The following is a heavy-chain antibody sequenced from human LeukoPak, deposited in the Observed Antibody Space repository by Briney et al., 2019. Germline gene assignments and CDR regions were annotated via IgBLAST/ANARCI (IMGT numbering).Heavy chain of an antibody. CDR1: GGSISSSSYY. D-gene: IGHD1-1*01. V-gene: IGHV4-39*01. CDR3: ARQDRYGPLDY. Sequence: PSETLSLTCTVSGGSISSSSYYWGWIRQPPGKGLEWIGSIYYSGSTYYNPSLKSRVTISVDTSKNQFSLKLSSVTAADTAVYYCARQDRYGPLDYWGPGTLVTVSS. CDR2: IYYSGST. J-gene: IGHJ4*02.